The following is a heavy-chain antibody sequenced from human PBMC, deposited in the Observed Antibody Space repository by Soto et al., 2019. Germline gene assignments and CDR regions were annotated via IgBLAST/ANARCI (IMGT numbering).Heavy chain of an antibody. J-gene: IGHJ4*02. CDR2: ISYDGSNK. Sequence: QVQLVESGGGVVQPGRSLRLSCAASGFTFSSYGMHWVRQAPGKGLEWVVVISYDGSNKYYADSVKGRFTISRDNSKNTLYLQMNSLRAEDTAVYYCAKGYDSSGIDYWGQGTLVTVSS. CDR1: GFTFSSYG. V-gene: IGHV3-30*18. CDR3: AKGYDSSGIDY. D-gene: IGHD3-22*01.